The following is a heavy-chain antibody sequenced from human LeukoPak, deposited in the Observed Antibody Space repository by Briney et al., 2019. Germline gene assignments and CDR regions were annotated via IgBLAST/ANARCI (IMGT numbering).Heavy chain of an antibody. Sequence: ASVKGSCKASGYTFTSYGISWVRQAPGQGLEWMGWISAYNGNTNYAQKLQGRVTMTTDTSTSTAYMELRSLRSDDTAVYYCARDPSIVGATNFDYWGQGTLVTVSS. J-gene: IGHJ4*02. CDR3: ARDPSIVGATNFDY. CDR1: GYTFTSYG. CDR2: ISAYNGNT. V-gene: IGHV1-18*01. D-gene: IGHD1-26*01.